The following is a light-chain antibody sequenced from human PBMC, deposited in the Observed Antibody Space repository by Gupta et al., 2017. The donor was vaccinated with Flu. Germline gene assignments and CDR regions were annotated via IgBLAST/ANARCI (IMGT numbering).Light chain of an antibody. CDR3: QQNFSHLSLT. J-gene: IGKJ4*01. CDR1: QTINNY. V-gene: IGKV1-39*01. Sequence: DIQMTQSPSSLSASVGDRVTIACRASQTINNYLNWYKHRPRKAPKLLIYAASSRQRGVPSRFSGSGCGTDLTLTISSRQPEDFASYYCQQNFSHLSLTFGGGTKVEI. CDR2: AAS.